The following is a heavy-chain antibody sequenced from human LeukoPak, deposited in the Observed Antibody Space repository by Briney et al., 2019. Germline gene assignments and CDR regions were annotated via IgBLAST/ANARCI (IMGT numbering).Heavy chain of an antibody. J-gene: IGHJ4*02. CDR2: INRDGSSI. Sequence: GRGLRLSCARSGLTFSGGWMRCVRPAPGKGLWCVLRINRDGSSITYAASVKGRFTISRDNAKNTLYLQMNSLRVEDTAVYYCAREGRVSGYDIDCWGQGTLVTVSS. D-gene: IGHD5-12*01. CDR3: AREGRVSGYDIDC. CDR1: GLTFSGGW. V-gene: IGHV3-74*03.